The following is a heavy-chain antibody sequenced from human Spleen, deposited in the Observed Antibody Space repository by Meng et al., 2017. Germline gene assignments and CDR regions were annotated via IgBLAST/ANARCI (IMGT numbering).Heavy chain of an antibody. CDR2: INHSGST. CDR3: ARGPTTMAHDFDY. D-gene: IGHD4-11*01. V-gene: IGHV4-34*01. Sequence: QLQHGGAGLLNPSETLSLTCVVSGGSFSDYYWSWIRQPPGKGLEWIGEINHSGSTNYNPSLESRATISVDTSQNNLSLKLSSVTAADSAMYYCARGPTTMAHDFDYWGQGTLVTVSS. J-gene: IGHJ4*02. CDR1: GGSFSDYY.